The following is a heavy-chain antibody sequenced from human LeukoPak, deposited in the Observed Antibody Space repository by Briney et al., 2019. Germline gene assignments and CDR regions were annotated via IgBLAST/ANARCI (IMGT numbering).Heavy chain of an antibody. CDR3: ARVQDVDTAMVGDYYGMDV. V-gene: IGHV3-48*01. J-gene: IGHJ6*02. CDR2: ISSSSSTI. Sequence: PGGSLRLSCAASGFTFSSYSMNWVRQAPGKGLEWVSYISSSSSTIYYADSVKGRFTISRDNAKNSLYLQMNSLRAEDTAVYYCARVQDVDTAMVGDYYGMDVWDQGTTVTVSS. CDR1: GFTFSSYS. D-gene: IGHD5-18*01.